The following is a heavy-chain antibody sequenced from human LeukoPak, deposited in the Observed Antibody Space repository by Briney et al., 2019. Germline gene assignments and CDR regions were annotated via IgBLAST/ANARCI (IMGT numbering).Heavy chain of an antibody. CDR3: SEGYFEPFDH. CDR2: LSYTGKA. V-gene: IGHV4-59*02. CDR1: GDSVSNFH. Sequence: PSETLSLTCVVSGDSVSNFHWNWLHQVPGKGLEWIACLSYTGKADYNPSLASRVTISLDTSKNQGLSLKLKSVTAADTAVYYCSEGYFEPFDHWGQGILVTVSS. D-gene: IGHD2/OR15-2a*01. J-gene: IGHJ4*02.